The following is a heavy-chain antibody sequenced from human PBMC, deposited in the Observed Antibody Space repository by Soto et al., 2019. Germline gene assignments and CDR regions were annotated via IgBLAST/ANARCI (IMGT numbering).Heavy chain of an antibody. CDR3: ARGRVPIASPDAYFDY. CDR2: IYYRGST. D-gene: IGHD1-1*01. V-gene: IGHV4-30-4*01. J-gene: IGHJ4*02. CDR1: GGSISSGDYY. Sequence: QVQLQESGPGLMKPSQTLSLTCTVSGGSISSGDYYWSWIRQPPGKGMEWIGYIYYRGSTYYNPSLKSRVTITVDTSKNQFSLKLSSVTAAYTAVYYCARGRVPIASPDAYFDYWGQGTLVTVSS.